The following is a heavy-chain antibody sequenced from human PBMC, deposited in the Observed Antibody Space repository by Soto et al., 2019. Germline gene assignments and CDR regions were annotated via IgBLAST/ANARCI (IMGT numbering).Heavy chain of an antibody. CDR1: GFTFSYYG. CDR3: VGESSWRFDY. J-gene: IGHJ4*02. V-gene: IGHV3-33*01. Sequence: GGSLRLSCAGSGFTFSYYGMHWVRQTPGKGLEWVAGIWYDGSNKHHVDSVKGRFTVSRDNSKNSLYLQMNSLTSDDTAVYYCVGESSWRFDYWGQGTLVTVSS. CDR2: IWYDGSNK.